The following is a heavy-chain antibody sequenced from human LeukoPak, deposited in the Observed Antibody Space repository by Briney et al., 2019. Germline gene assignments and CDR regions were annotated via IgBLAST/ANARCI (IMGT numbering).Heavy chain of an antibody. CDR2: IYNSGST. Sequence: SETLSLTCTVSGVSISSSSYYWGWIRQPPGKGLEWIGSIYNSGSTYYNPSLKSRVTISIDTSKNQFSLKLSSVTAADTAVYYCAREYRSSWYLNWFDPWGQGTLVTVSS. D-gene: IGHD6-13*01. J-gene: IGHJ5*02. CDR1: GVSISSSSYY. V-gene: IGHV4-39*07. CDR3: AREYRSSWYLNWFDP.